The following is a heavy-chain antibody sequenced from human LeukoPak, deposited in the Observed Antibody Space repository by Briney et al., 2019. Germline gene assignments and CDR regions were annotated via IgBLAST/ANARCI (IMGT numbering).Heavy chain of an antibody. D-gene: IGHD6-19*01. CDR3: ARDNREWLVRAEPDY. J-gene: IGHJ4*02. CDR1: GYTFTGYY. CDR2: INPNSGGT. V-gene: IGHV1-2*02. Sequence: ASVKVSCKASGYTFTGYYMHWVRQAPGQGLEWMGWINPNSGGTNYAQKFQGRVTMTRDTSISAAYMELSRLRSDDTAVYYCARDNREWLVRAEPDYWGQGTLVTVSS.